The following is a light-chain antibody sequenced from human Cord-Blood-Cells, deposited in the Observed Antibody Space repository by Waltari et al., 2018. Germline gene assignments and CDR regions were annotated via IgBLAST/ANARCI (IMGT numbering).Light chain of an antibody. V-gene: IGLV2-14*03. Sequence: QSALTQPASVSGSPGQSITISCTGPSSDVGGYNYVSWYQQHPGKAPKLMMYDVSNRPSGVANRLTGSKSGNTASLTISGLQAEDEADYYCSSYTSSSTWVFGGGTKLTVL. CDR3: SSYTSSSTWV. J-gene: IGLJ3*02. CDR1: SSDVGGYNY. CDR2: DVS.